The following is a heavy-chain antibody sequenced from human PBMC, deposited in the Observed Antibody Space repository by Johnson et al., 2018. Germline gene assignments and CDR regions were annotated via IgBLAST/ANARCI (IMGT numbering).Heavy chain of an antibody. Sequence: GGSFSSYTVTWVRQTPGQGLEWMGAIVPMFGSVKYAQKFQGRVTMTRNTSISTSNMELSSLRAEDTAVYYCAGGSSIGAYKRAFDIWGQGTMGTVSS. J-gene: IGHJ3*02. V-gene: IGHV1-69*05. CDR2: IVPMFGSV. CDR1: GGSFSSYT. D-gene: IGHD6-6*01. CDR3: AGGSSIGAYKRAFDI.